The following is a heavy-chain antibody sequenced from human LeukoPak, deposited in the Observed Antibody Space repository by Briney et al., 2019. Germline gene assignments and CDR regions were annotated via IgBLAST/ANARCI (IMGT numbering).Heavy chain of an antibody. Sequence: PSETLSLTCTVSGGSISSYYWSWIRQPPGKGLGWIGYIYYSGSTNYNPSLKSRATISVDTSKNQFSLKLSSVTAADTAVYYCARERAEYYYDSSGYSEAFDIWGQGTMVTVSS. J-gene: IGHJ3*02. CDR2: IYYSGST. CDR3: ARERAEYYYDSSGYSEAFDI. V-gene: IGHV4-59*01. CDR1: GGSISSYY. D-gene: IGHD3-22*01.